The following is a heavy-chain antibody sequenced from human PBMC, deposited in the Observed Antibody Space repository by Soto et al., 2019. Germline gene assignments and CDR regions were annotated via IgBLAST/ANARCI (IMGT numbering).Heavy chain of an antibody. D-gene: IGHD1-1*01. CDR2: INAGNGNT. CDR1: GYTFTSYA. Sequence: ASVKVSCKASGYTFTSYAMHWVRQAPGQRLEWMGWINAGNGNTKYSQKFQGRVTITRDTSASTAYMELSSLRSEDTAVYYCAREPQLEDYYYYYMDVWGKGTTVTVSS. J-gene: IGHJ6*03. V-gene: IGHV1-3*01. CDR3: AREPQLEDYYYYYMDV.